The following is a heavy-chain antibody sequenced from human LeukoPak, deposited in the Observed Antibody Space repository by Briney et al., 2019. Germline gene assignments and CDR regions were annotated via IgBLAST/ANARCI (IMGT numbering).Heavy chain of an antibody. Sequence: PGGSLRLSCAAPGFTFSSYAMSSVRQAPGKGLEWVSAISGSGGSTYYADSVKGRFTISRDNSKNTLYLQMNSLRAEDTAVYYCAKDYIAAAGTFFDYWGQGTLVTVSS. D-gene: IGHD6-13*01. CDR3: AKDYIAAAGTFFDY. CDR2: ISGSGGST. J-gene: IGHJ4*02. V-gene: IGHV3-23*01. CDR1: GFTFSSYA.